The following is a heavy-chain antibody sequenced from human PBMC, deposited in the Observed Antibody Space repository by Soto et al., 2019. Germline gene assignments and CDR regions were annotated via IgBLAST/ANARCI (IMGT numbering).Heavy chain of an antibody. CDR3: ARGPPSGSFSLTPRF. V-gene: IGHV1-18*04. J-gene: IGHJ4*02. CDR1: GYSFHNYG. D-gene: IGHD1-26*01. Sequence: QVHLVQSGPEVRKPGASVKVSCTASGYSFHNYGIIWVRQAPGQGLEWMGWISGQIAKTNFAQKFQGRVSMTTDTSTNTAYMELSSLRSDDTAIYYCARGPPSGSFSLTPRFWGQGSVVTVSS. CDR2: ISGQIAKT.